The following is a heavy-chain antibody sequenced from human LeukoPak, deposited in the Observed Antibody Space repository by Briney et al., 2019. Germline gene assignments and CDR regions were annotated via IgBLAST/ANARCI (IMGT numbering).Heavy chain of an antibody. D-gene: IGHD6-13*01. V-gene: IGHV4-59*01. Sequence: SETLSLTCTVSGGSISSYYWSWIRQPPGKGLEWIGYIYYSGSTNYNPSLKSRVTISVDTSKDQFSLKLSSVTAADTAVYYCARGVYIAAAQYAYWGQGTLVTVSS. CDR3: ARGVYIAAAQYAY. CDR2: IYYSGST. CDR1: GGSISSYY. J-gene: IGHJ4*02.